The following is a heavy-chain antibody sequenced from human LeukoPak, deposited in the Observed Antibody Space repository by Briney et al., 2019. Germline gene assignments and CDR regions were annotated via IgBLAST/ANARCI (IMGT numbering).Heavy chain of an antibody. J-gene: IGHJ4*02. D-gene: IGHD1-26*01. CDR2: INSNNGNT. Sequence: ASVKVSCKASGYTFTYHYIHWVRQAPGQGLEWMGIINSNNGNTNYAQKFQGRVTMTRDTSTSTVYMELSSLGSEDTAVYYCARESDSGKDFDCWGQGTLVTVSS. V-gene: IGHV1-46*01. CDR1: GYTFTYHY. CDR3: ARESDSGKDFDC.